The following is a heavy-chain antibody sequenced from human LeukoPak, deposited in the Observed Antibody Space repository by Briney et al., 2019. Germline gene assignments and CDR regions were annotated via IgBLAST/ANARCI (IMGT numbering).Heavy chain of an antibody. CDR1: GFTFSSYA. CDR2: ISGRGGST. V-gene: IGHV3-23*01. CDR3: AKDRGDFVLVVAPTSDY. Sequence: PGGSLRLSCAASGFTFSSYAMTCVRQAPGKGLEWVSSISGRGGSTYYADSVKGRFTISRDNSKNTLSLQMNSLRAEDTAVYYCAKDRGDFVLVVAPTSDYWGQGTLVTVS. J-gene: IGHJ4*02. D-gene: IGHD2-15*01.